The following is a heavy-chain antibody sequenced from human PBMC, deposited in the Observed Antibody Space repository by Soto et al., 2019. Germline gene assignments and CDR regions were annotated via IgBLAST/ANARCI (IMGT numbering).Heavy chain of an antibody. CDR3: ATIRVRGGPLRFED. D-gene: IGHD5-12*01. CDR1: GGVISKYS. J-gene: IGHJ4*01. CDR2: VLPISGST. Sequence: QVQLVQSGAEVRKPRSSVKVSCKTSGGVISKYSFNWVRQAPGHGLEWMGGVLPISGSTDYAQKFQGRLTITADRSTSTVYMELSRLRSDDTANYYCATIRVRGGPLRFEDGGQGMLISVSS. V-gene: IGHV1-69*06.